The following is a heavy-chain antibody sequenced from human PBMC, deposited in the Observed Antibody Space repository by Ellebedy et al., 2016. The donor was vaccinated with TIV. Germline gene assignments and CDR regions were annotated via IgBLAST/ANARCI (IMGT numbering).Heavy chain of an antibody. CDR3: AKDFGSGTAIGGDAFDI. CDR2: ISYDGSNK. J-gene: IGHJ3*02. Sequence: GGSLRLSXAASGFTFSSYGMHWVRQAPGKGLEWVAVISYDGSNKYYADSVKGRFTISRDNSKNTLYLQMNSLRAEDTAVYYCAKDFGSGTAIGGDAFDIWGQGTMVTVSS. V-gene: IGHV3-30*18. CDR1: GFTFSSYG. D-gene: IGHD3-10*01.